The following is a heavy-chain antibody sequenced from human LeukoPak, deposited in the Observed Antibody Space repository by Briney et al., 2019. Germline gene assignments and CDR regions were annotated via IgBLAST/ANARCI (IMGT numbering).Heavy chain of an antibody. CDR3: ARGRRSGWYYFDY. J-gene: IGHJ4*02. CDR1: GGSISSYY. Sequence: SETLPLTCTVSGGSISSYYWSWIRQPPGKGLEWIGYIYYSGSTNYNPSLKSRVTISVDTSKNQFSLKLSSVTAADTAVYYCARGRRSGWYYFDYWGQGTLVTVSS. CDR2: IYYSGST. V-gene: IGHV4-59*12. D-gene: IGHD6-19*01.